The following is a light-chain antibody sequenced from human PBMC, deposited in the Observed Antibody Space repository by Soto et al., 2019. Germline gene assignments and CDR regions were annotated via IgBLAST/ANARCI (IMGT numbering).Light chain of an antibody. CDR1: SSDVGGYNY. J-gene: IGLJ3*02. CDR3: SSYTSSSTRRV. Sequence: QSALTQPASVSGSPGQSITISCTGTSSDVGGYNYVSWYQQHPGKAPKLMIYDVSNRTSGVSNRFSGSKSGNTASLTISGLQAEDEADYYCSSYTSSSTRRVFGGGTQLTVL. V-gene: IGLV2-14*01. CDR2: DVS.